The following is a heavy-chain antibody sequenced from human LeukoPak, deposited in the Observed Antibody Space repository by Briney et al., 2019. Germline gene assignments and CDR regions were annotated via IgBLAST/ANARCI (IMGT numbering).Heavy chain of an antibody. CDR3: ARHRGLGRAFDI. J-gene: IGHJ3*02. D-gene: IGHD1-1*01. Sequence: SETLSLTCTVSGGSISSYYWSWIRQPPGKGLEWIGEINHSGSTNYNPSLKSRVTISVDTSKNQFSLKLSSVTAADTAVYYCARHRGLGRAFDIWGQGTMVTVSS. CDR1: GGSISSYY. CDR2: INHSGST. V-gene: IGHV4-34*01.